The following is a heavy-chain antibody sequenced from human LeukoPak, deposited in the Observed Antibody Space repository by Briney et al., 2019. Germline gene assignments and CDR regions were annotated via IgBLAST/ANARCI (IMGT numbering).Heavy chain of an antibody. Sequence: GASVKVSCKASGGTFSSYAISWVRQAPGQGLEWMGRIIPIFGTANYAQKFQGRVTITTDESTSTAYMELSSLRSEDTAVYYCARGGGHDYGDYVGLAWGQGTLVTVSS. CDR3: ARGGGHDYGDYVGLA. CDR2: IIPIFGTA. J-gene: IGHJ5*02. D-gene: IGHD4-17*01. V-gene: IGHV1-69*05. CDR1: GGTFSSYA.